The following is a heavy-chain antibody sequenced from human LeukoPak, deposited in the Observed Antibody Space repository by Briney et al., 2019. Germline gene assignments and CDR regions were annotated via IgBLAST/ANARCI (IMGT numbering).Heavy chain of an antibody. J-gene: IGHJ4*02. Sequence: SETLSLTCTVSGYSISSGYYWGWIRQPPGKGLEWIGSIYHSGSTYYNPSLKSRVTISVDTSKNQFSLKLSSVTTADTAVYYCARLSGSYTAPNFDYWGQGTLVTVSS. CDR2: IYHSGST. D-gene: IGHD1-26*01. CDR3: ARLSGSYTAPNFDY. CDR1: GYSISSGYY. V-gene: IGHV4-38-2*02.